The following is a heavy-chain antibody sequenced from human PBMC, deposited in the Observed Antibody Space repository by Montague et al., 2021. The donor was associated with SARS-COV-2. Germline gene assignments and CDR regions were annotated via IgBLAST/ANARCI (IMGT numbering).Heavy chain of an antibody. CDR3: ARGALFYDSSGYYSDAFDI. Sequence: SENLSLTCTVSGGSISSYYWNWIRQSAGKGLEWIGRIYTSGSTNYDPSLKSRVTMSVDTSKNQFSLKLSSVTAADTAVYYCARGALFYDSSGYYSDAFDIWGQGTMVTVAS. D-gene: IGHD3-22*01. V-gene: IGHV4-4*07. CDR2: IYTSGST. J-gene: IGHJ3*02. CDR1: GGSISSYY.